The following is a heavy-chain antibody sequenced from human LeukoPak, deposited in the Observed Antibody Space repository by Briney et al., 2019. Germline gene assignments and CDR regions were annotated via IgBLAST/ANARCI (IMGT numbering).Heavy chain of an antibody. Sequence: GGSLRLSCAASGFTFSSYSMNWVRQAPGKGLEWVSSISSSSSYIYYADSVKGRFTISRDNAKNSLCLQMNSLRAEDTAVYYCARDLVLGSGYDSYDAFDIWGQGTMVTVSS. V-gene: IGHV3-21*01. CDR1: GFTFSSYS. CDR3: ARDLVLGSGYDSYDAFDI. CDR2: ISSSSSYI. J-gene: IGHJ3*02. D-gene: IGHD5-12*01.